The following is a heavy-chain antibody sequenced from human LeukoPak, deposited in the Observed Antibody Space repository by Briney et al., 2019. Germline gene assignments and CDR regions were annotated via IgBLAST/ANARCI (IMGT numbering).Heavy chain of an antibody. CDR1: GYTFTDYY. V-gene: IGHV1-46*03. CDR3: TRSSGSIAARKFDY. Sequence: ASVKVSCXASGYTFTDYYMHWVRQAPGQGLEWMAIVNPSSGSTTYAQKFQGRVTMTRDTSTSTLYMELSSLRSEDTAVYYCTRSSGSIAARKFDYWGQGTLVTVSS. D-gene: IGHD6-6*01. J-gene: IGHJ4*02. CDR2: VNPSSGST.